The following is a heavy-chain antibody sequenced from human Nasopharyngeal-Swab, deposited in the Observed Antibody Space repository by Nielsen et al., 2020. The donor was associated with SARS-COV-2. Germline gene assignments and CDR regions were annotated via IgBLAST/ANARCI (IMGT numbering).Heavy chain of an antibody. CDR3: VRRAFSASYFYFDY. CDR1: GYIFTSYW. Sequence: KVSCKGSGYIFTSYWIGWVRQMPGKGLEWMGIIYPADSDSRYSLSFQGQVSISADKSISTAYLQWNTLKASDTAIYYCVRRAFSASYFYFDYWGPGTLVTVSS. CDR2: IYPADSDS. D-gene: IGHD1-26*01. J-gene: IGHJ4*02. V-gene: IGHV5-51*01.